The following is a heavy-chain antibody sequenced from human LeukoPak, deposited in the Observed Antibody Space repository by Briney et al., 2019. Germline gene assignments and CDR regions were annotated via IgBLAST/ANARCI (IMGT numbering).Heavy chain of an antibody. CDR1: AFTFTNAS. Sequence: AVYLTLSCSATAFTFTNASMSWVRQAPGKSLGWVGRIKSKTESGTTSYAATVKGRFTISRDDSKNTLYLQMNSVKTEDTAVYYCTTDYFATANDAFDIWGQGTMVTVSS. J-gene: IGHJ3*02. D-gene: IGHD2/OR15-2a*01. V-gene: IGHV3-15*01. CDR3: TTDYFATANDAFDI. CDR2: IKSKTESGTT.